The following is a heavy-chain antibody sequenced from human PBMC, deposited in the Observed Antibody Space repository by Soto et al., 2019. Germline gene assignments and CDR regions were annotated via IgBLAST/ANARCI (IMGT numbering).Heavy chain of an antibody. CDR3: AKDSVIIVIELDS. Sequence: EVQLLESGGGLIQPGGSLRLSCAASGFTFNNYAMSWVRQAPGKGLEWVSAISGSGGTTYYADSVKGRFTISRDNSKNTLYLQMNSLRVEDTAVYYCAKDSVIIVIELDSWGQGTLVTVTS. J-gene: IGHJ5*01. CDR1: GFTFNNYA. D-gene: IGHD3-22*01. V-gene: IGHV3-23*01. CDR2: ISGSGGTT.